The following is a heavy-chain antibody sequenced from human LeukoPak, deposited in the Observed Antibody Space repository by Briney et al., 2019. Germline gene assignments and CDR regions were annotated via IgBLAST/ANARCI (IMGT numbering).Heavy chain of an antibody. J-gene: IGHJ4*02. D-gene: IGHD1-26*01. Sequence: GGSLRLSCAASGFTFNIYAMNWVRQAPGKGLEWVSVINYSGGSTYYADFVKGRFTISRDNSKDRLYLQMYSLRAEDTALYYCAKERGGSITYPFDYWGLGTLVTVSS. CDR3: AKERGGSITYPFDY. V-gene: IGHV3-23*01. CDR2: INYSGGST. CDR1: GFTFNIYA.